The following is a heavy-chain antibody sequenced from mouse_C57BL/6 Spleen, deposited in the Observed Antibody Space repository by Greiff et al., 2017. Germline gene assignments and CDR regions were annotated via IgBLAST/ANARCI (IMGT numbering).Heavy chain of an antibody. CDR1: GYTFTSYW. CDR2: IDPNSGGT. V-gene: IGHV1-72*01. J-gene: IGHJ3*01. D-gene: IGHD2-4*01. CDR3: ARSWGPYDYDGCNWFAY. Sequence: QVQLQQPGAELVKPGASVKLSCKASGYTFTSYWMHWVKQRPGRGLEWIGRIDPNSGGTKYNEKFKSKATLTVDKPSSTAYMQLSSLTSEDSAVYYCARSWGPYDYDGCNWFAYWGQGTLVTVSA.